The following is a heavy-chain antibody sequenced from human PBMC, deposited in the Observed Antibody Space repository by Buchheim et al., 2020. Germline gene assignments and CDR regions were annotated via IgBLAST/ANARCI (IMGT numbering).Heavy chain of an antibody. V-gene: IGHV4-61*03. CDR1: GDSISSGSFY. CDR3: ARADYYGMDL. Sequence: QVQLQESGPGLVRPTETLSLTCTVSGDSISSGSFYWSWVRPPPGKGLEYIGYLFTSGTTNYNPSLKSRATISVDTSKNHFSLRLTSLTTADTAVYYCARADYYGMDLWGQGT. J-gene: IGHJ6*02. CDR2: LFTSGTT.